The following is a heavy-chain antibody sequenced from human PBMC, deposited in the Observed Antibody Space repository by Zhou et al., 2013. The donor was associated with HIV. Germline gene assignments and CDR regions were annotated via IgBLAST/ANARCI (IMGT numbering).Heavy chain of an antibody. CDR1: GGSINSDY. CDR3: ARGGGLLWFGDNPVNNWFDP. J-gene: IGHJ5*02. V-gene: IGHV4-59*01. CDR2: ISKSGTT. D-gene: IGHD3-10*01. Sequence: VQLQESGPGLVKPSETLSLTCTVSGGSINSDYWGWIRQPPGKGLEWIGYISKSGTTNYNPSLKTRVTISIDTSKNQFSLKLISLTAADTAVYYCARGGGLLWFGDNPVNNWFDPWGQGTLVTVSS.